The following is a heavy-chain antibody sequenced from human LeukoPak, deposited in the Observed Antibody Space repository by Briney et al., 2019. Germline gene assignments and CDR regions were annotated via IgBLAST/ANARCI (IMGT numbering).Heavy chain of an antibody. CDR2: ISFSSTYI. CDR3: ARQSGGYYDSSGYYDY. Sequence: PGGSLRLSCAASGFTFSSYSMNWVRHAPGKGLEWVSSISFSSTYIYYADSVKGRFTISRDNAKNSLYLQMNSLRAEDTAVYYCARQSGGYYDSSGYYDYWGQGTLVTVSS. J-gene: IGHJ4*02. V-gene: IGHV3-21*01. CDR1: GFTFSSYS. D-gene: IGHD3-22*01.